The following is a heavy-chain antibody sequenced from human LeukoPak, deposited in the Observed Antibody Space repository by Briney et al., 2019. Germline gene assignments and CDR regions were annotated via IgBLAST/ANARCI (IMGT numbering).Heavy chain of an antibody. Sequence: GGTLRLSCAASGFTFSSYVMNWVRQAPGKGLEWVSYISSSGSTIYYADSVKGRFTISRDNAKNSLYLQMNSLRAEDTAVYYCARSQEDWFDPWGQGTLVTVSS. CDR1: GFTFSSYV. CDR2: ISSSGSTI. CDR3: ARSQEDWFDP. V-gene: IGHV3-48*03. J-gene: IGHJ5*02.